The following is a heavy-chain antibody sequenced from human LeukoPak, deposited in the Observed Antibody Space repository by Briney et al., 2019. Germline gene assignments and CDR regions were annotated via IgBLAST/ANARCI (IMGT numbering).Heavy chain of an antibody. J-gene: IGHJ4*02. CDR2: ISPRGVTT. D-gene: IGHD6-19*01. Sequence: RSGGSLRLSCVASGFSFSSCAMTWVRQAPGKGLEWVSAISPRGVTTYHADSVKGRFTSSGDSSKNTVYLQMNSPRVEDTAVYYCARIGHFESGGAVAAPHYWGQGTLVTVSS. CDR3: ARIGHFESGGAVAAPHY. CDR1: GFSFSSCA. V-gene: IGHV3-23*01.